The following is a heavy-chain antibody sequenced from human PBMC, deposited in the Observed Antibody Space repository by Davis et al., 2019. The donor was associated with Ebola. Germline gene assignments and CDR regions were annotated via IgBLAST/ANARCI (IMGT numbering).Heavy chain of an antibody. CDR3: ARLQGGTDLWASDY. Sequence: ASVKVSCKTSGYTFSIYAINWVRQAPGQGLEWMGSITAHNGHTNFAQTFQGRITMTTDTSTTTTYMELRSLTSDDTAVYYCARLQGGTDLWASDYWGQGSLVTVSS. V-gene: IGHV1-18*01. CDR1: GYTFSIYA. CDR2: ITAHNGHT. D-gene: IGHD1-26*01. J-gene: IGHJ4*02.